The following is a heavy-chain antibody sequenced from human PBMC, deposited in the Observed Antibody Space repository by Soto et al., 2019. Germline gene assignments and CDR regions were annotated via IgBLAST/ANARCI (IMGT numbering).Heavy chain of an antibody. V-gene: IGHV3-48*02. CDR1: GFTFSSYD. Sequence: EVQLVESGGGLVQPGWSLRLSCAASGFTFSSYDMTWFRQAPGKGLEWVSYISRTSSTIYYSESVKGRFTVSRDNAKNSLYLQMNSLRDEETAVYYCARGAGPDLWGRGALVTVSS. J-gene: IGHJ2*01. CDR3: ARGAGPDL. D-gene: IGHD6-19*01. CDR2: ISRTSSTI.